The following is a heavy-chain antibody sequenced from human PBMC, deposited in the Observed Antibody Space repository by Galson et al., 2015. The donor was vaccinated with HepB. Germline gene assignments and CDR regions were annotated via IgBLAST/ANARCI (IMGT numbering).Heavy chain of an antibody. D-gene: IGHD3-22*01. V-gene: IGHV5-10-1*01. J-gene: IGHJ5*02. CDR3: ARQSYYDSSGYPARHNWFDP. CDR1: GYSFTSYW. CDR2: IDPSDSYT. Sequence: SGAEVKKPGESLRISCKGSGYSFTSYWISWVRQMPGKGLEWMGRIDPSDSYTNSSPSFQGHVTISADKSISTAYLQWSSLKASDTAMYYCARQSYYDSSGYPARHNWFDPWGQGTLVTVSS.